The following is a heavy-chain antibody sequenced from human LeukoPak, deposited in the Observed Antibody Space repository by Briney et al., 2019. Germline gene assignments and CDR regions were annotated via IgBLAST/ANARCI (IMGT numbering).Heavy chain of an antibody. CDR1: GYTFTSYY. Sequence: ASVKVSCKASGYTFTSYYMHWVRQVPGQGLERMGIINPSGGSTSYAQKFQGRVTMTRDTSTSTVHMELSSLRSEDTAVYYCARDHGTRGYSGYDSGYWGQGTLVTVSS. D-gene: IGHD5-12*01. CDR2: INPSGGST. V-gene: IGHV1-46*01. CDR3: ARDHGTRGYSGYDSGY. J-gene: IGHJ4*02.